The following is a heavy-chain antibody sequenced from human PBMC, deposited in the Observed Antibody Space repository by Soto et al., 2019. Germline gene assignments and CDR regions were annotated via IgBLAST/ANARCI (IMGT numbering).Heavy chain of an antibody. V-gene: IGHV2-5*02. J-gene: IGHJ4*02. Sequence: QITLKESGPTLVKPTQTLTLTCTFSGFSLSTGAVAVGWIRQPPGKAPEWLALISWDDDKRYSPSLKTRLTITKDTSKNQVVLTMTNMDTVDTATYYCAHRRIVVGFRDLSPFDYWSQGTLVTVSS. CDR1: GFSLSTGAVA. CDR3: AHRRIVVGFRDLSPFDY. CDR2: ISWDDDK. D-gene: IGHD3-10*01.